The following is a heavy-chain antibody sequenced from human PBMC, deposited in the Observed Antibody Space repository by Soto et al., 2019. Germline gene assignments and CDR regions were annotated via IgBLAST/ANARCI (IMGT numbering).Heavy chain of an antibody. J-gene: IGHJ6*02. CDR3: ASGRLVSRYYGLDV. CDR1: GGSMNDYY. Sequence: SXTLSLTCTVSGGSMNDYYWSWIRQPAGKGLEWIGRIFTSGNTNYNPSLRSRLTMSVDTSTNQVSLRLTSVTAADTAVYYCASGRLVSRYYGLDVWGQGTTVTVSS. CDR2: IFTSGNT. D-gene: IGHD6-6*01. V-gene: IGHV4-4*07.